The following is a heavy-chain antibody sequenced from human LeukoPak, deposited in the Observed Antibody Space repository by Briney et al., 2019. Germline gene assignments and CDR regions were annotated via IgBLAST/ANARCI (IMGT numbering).Heavy chain of an antibody. D-gene: IGHD2-21*02. Sequence: GGSLRLSCAASGFTFDDYGMSWVRQAPGKGLEWVSGINWNGGSTGYADSVEGRFTISRDNGKNSLYLQMNSLRAKDTALYHCARVGYCGGDSNSEYYYGMDVWGQGTTLTVPS. V-gene: IGHV3-20*01. CDR2: INWNGGST. CDR3: ARVGYCGGDSNSEYYYGMDV. J-gene: IGHJ6*02. CDR1: GFTFDDYG.